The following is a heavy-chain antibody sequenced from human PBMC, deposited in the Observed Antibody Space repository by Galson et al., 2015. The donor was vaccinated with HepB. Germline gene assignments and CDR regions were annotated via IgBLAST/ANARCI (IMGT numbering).Heavy chain of an antibody. CDR3: AKIASDNSGFYRYFFYYAMDT. CDR2: ISGGGGST. V-gene: IGHV3-23*01. CDR1: GLTFNNYA. Sequence: SLRLSCAASGLTFNNYAMTWVRQAPGKGLEWVSVISGGGGSTYYADSVKGRFTISRDNSKNTLYLLMNSLRAEDTAVYYCAKIASDNSGFYRYFFYYAMDTWGQGTTVTVS. D-gene: IGHD3-22*01. J-gene: IGHJ6*02.